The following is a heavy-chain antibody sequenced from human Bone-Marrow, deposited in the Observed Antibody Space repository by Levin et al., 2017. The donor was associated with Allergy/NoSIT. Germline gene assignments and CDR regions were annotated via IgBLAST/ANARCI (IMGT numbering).Heavy chain of an antibody. V-gene: IGHV7-4-1*02. CDR3: ARDANRYSSSSPGY. Sequence: ASVKVSCKASGYTFTDFAINWVRQAPGQGLEWMGWITTSTGNPRYAQGFTGRFVFSLDTSVSTAFLRISSLKADDTAVYYCARDANRYSSSSPGYWGQGTPVTVSS. CDR1: GYTFTDFA. CDR2: ITTSTGNP. J-gene: IGHJ4*02. D-gene: IGHD6-6*01.